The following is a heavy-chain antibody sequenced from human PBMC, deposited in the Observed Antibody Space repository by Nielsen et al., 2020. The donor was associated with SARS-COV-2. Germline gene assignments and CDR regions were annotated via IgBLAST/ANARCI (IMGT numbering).Heavy chain of an antibody. CDR2: ISGSGGST. V-gene: IGHV3-23*01. D-gene: IGHD1-14*01. J-gene: IGHJ3*02. CDR1: GFTFSSYA. CDR3: AKDQFSLNHGAFDI. Sequence: GESLKIPCAASGFTFSSYAMSWVRQAPGKGLEWVSAISGSGGSTYYADSVKGRFTISRDNSKNTLYLQMNSLRAEDTAVYYCAKDQFSLNHGAFDIWGQGTMVTVSS.